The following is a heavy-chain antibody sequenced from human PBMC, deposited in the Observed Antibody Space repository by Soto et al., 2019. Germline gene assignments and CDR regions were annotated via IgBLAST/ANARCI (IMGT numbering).Heavy chain of an antibody. CDR2: ISGSGGST. CDR3: AKPPLLGGGGTYYFDY. D-gene: IGHD3-16*01. V-gene: IGHV3-23*01. J-gene: IGHJ4*02. CDR1: GFTFSSYA. Sequence: PGGSLRLSCAASGFTFSSYAMSWVRQAPGKGLEWVSAISGSGGSTYYADSVKGRFTISRDNSKNTLYLQMNSLRAEDTVVYYCAKPPLLGGGGTYYFDYWGQGTLVTVSS.